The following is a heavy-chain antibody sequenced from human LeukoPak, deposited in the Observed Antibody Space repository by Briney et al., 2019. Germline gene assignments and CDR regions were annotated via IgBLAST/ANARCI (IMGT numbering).Heavy chain of an antibody. Sequence: PGGSLRLSCAASGFTFDDYGMSWVRQAPGKGLEWVSGINWNGGSTGYADSVKGRFTISRDNAKNSLYLQMNSLRAEDTAVYYCAREPVGWLARGEAFDIWGQGTMVTVSS. J-gene: IGHJ3*02. V-gene: IGHV3-20*04. D-gene: IGHD6-19*01. CDR2: INWNGGST. CDR3: AREPVGWLARGEAFDI. CDR1: GFTFDDYG.